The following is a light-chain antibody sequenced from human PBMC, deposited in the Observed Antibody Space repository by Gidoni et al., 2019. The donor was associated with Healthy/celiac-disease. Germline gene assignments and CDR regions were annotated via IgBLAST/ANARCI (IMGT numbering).Light chain of an antibody. CDR1: QSISSY. CDR2: AAC. V-gene: IGKV1-39*01. CDR3: QQGYSTPLT. J-gene: IGKJ2*01. Sequence: DIQMTQSPSSLSASVGVRVTITCRASQSISSYLNWYQQKPGKAPKLLIYAACSLQSGVPSRFSGSGSGTDFTLTISSLQPEDFATYYCQQGYSTPLTFGQGTKLEIK.